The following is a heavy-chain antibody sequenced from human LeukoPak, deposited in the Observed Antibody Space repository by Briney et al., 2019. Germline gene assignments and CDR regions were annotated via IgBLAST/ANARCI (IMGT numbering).Heavy chain of an antibody. CDR3: AKNRQQLIPEDFDY. CDR2: ISVRDDST. Sequence: GGSLRLSCAASGFTFTYVISWVRQAPGTGLEWVSSISVRDDSTYYADSVRGRFTISRDNSKNTVYLQMKSLRAEDTAIYYCAKNRQQLIPEDFDYWGQGTLVTVSS. V-gene: IGHV3-23*01. CDR1: GFTFTYV. D-gene: IGHD1-1*01. J-gene: IGHJ4*02.